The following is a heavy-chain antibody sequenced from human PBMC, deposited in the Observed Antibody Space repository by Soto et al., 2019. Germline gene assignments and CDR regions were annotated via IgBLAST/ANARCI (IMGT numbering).Heavy chain of an antibody. CDR2: VYYSGST. CDR1: GGSLSSSSYY. CDR3: WRLEVLATTSYYFDY. V-gene: IGHV4-39*01. J-gene: IGHJ4*02. D-gene: IGHD2-8*02. Sequence: PSETLSLTCTVSGGSLSSSSYYWGWVRQPPGKGLEWIGSVYYSGSTYYNPSLESRVTISVDKSKNQFSLKLMSLSAADTAVYYCWRLEVLATTSYYFDYWGQGALVTVSS.